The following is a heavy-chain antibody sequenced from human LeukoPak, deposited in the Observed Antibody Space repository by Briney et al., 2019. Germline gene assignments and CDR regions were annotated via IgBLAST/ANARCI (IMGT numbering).Heavy chain of an antibody. CDR1: GYTLTELS. CDR2: FDPEDGET. J-gene: IGHJ3*02. Sequence: ASVKVSCKVSGYTLTELSMHWVRQAPGKGLEWMGGFDPEDGETIYAQKFQGRVTMTEDTSTDTAYMELSSLRSEDTAVYYCATRWAPFVPTNAFDIWGQGTMVTVSS. V-gene: IGHV1-24*01. CDR3: ATRWAPFVPTNAFDI. D-gene: IGHD5-24*01.